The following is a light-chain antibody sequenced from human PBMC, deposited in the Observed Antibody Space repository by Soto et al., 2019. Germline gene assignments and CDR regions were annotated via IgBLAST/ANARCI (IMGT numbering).Light chain of an antibody. CDR1: QGTNNY. Sequence: QFTQSPSSLSGFVAYTVTITFPSSQGTNNYLAWYQQKPGKAPKLLIYAASTLQSGVPLRFSGSGSGTDFTLTISSLQTEDFATYSCKQLYTYPLTFGRGTKVDIK. V-gene: IGKV1-9*01. CDR2: AAS. J-gene: IGKJ4*01. CDR3: KQLYTYPLT.